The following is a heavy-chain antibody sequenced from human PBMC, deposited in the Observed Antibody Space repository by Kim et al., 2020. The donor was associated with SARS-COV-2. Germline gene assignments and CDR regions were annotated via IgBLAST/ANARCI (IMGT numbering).Heavy chain of an antibody. J-gene: IGHJ4*02. D-gene: IGHD2-8*01. CDR3: ARSNLMVYAIRREFDY. V-gene: IGHV1-2*02. Sequence: KFQGRVTMTRDTSISTAYMELSRLRSDDTAVYYCARSNLMVYAIRREFDYWGQGTLVTVSS.